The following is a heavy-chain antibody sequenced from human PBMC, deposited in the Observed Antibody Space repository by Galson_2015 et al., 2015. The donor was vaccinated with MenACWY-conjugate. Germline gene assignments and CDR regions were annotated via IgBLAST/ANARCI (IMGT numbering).Heavy chain of an antibody. Sequence: SVKVSCKASGYTFNSYGISWVRQAPGQGLEWMGGISDYNGNTNYAQKFQGRVTMTTETSTSTVYMELRSLRFDDTAVYFCARFGGTNYFDYWGQGTPVSVSS. J-gene: IGHJ4*02. CDR2: ISDYNGNT. CDR1: GYTFNSYG. D-gene: IGHD3-10*01. CDR3: ARFGGTNYFDY. V-gene: IGHV1-18*01.